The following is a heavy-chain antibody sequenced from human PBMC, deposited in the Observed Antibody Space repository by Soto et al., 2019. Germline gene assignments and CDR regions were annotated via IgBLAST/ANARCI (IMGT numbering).Heavy chain of an antibody. CDR3: ARLTRGVYDSCRLWKKFDY. Sequence: QITVKESGLTLVKPTETLTLTCTFSGFSLSSIGMGVGWIRQPPGKALEWLALIYWDDDKRYSPSLSSRLTITKDPSKNEVDLTMTNMAPVDTATYYCARLTRGVYDSCRLWKKFDYCGQGTLVTVSS. CDR2: IYWDDDK. CDR1: GFSLSSIGMG. J-gene: IGHJ4*02. V-gene: IGHV2-5*02. D-gene: IGHD5-12*01.